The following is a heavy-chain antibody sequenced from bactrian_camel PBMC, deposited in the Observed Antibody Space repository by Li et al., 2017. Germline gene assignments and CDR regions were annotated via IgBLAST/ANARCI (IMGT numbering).Heavy chain of an antibody. CDR2: IDNDGAT. Sequence: HVQLVESGGGSVQAGGSLRLSCVISGYTKRRGCMGWFRQAPGKDREGVAVIDNDGATRYEKAVQGRFTLAKDNAENTLYLQMDRLKPEDTAMYYCARGLGPSGDWLLRSRGTQVTVS. CDR1: GYTKRRGC. J-gene: IGHJ4*01. V-gene: IGHV3S26*01. D-gene: IGHD1*01.